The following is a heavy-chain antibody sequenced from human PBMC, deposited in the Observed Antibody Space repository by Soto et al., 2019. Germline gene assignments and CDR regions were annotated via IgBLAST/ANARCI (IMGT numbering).Heavy chain of an antibody. CDR3: ARDTPPTDY. V-gene: IGHV1-18*01. Sequence: QVQLVQSGAEVKKPGASVKVSCKTSGYTFTSYHISWVRQAPGQGLEWMGWISAYNTTTIYTQKFQGRVTMTTDTLTSTAYMELRSLRSDDTAVYYCARDTPPTDYWGQGTLVTVSS. J-gene: IGHJ4*02. CDR1: GYTFTSYH. CDR2: ISAYNTTT.